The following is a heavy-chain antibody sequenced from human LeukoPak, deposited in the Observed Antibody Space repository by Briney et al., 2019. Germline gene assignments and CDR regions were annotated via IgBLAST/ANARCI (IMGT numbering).Heavy chain of an antibody. CDR3: ARGHYYVDY. CDR2: IYYSGST. CDR1: GVSISSYY. D-gene: IGHD3-10*02. J-gene: IGHJ4*02. V-gene: IGHV4-59*08. Sequence: PSETLSLTCTVSGVSISSYYWSWIRQPPGKGLEWIGYIYYSGSTNYNPSLKSRVTISVDTSKNQFSLKLSSVTAADTAVYYCARGHYYVDYWGQGTLVTVSS.